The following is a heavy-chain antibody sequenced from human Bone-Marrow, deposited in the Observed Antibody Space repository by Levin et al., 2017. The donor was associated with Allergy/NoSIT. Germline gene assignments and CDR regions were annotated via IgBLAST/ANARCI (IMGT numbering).Heavy chain of an antibody. Sequence: GASVKVSCKASGGTFSSYAISWVRQAPGQGLEWMGGIIPIFGTANYAQKFQGRVTITADKSTSTAYMELSSLRSEDTAVYYCARVSGLRYDSSGYYPTYYYYGMDVWGQGTTVTVSS. CDR2: IIPIFGTA. V-gene: IGHV1-69*06. CDR1: GGTFSSYA. CDR3: ARVSGLRYDSSGYYPTYYYYGMDV. D-gene: IGHD3-22*01. J-gene: IGHJ6*02.